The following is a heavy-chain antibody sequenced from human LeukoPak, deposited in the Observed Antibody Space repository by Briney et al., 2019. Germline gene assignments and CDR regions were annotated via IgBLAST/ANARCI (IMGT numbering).Heavy chain of an antibody. CDR3: ARVGFGELFSSDY. CDR2: ISSSSSTI. Sequence: PGGSLRLSCAPSGFTFSSYSMNWVRQAPGKGRECVSYISSSSSTIYYADSVKGRFTICRDNAKNSLYLQMNSMRAENTAVYYGARVGFGELFSSDYWGQGTLVTVSS. V-gene: IGHV3-48*01. J-gene: IGHJ4*02. CDR1: GFTFSSYS. D-gene: IGHD3-10*01.